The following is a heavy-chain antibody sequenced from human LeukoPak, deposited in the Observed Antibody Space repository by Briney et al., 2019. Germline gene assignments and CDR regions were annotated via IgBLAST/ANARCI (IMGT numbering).Heavy chain of an antibody. Sequence: SESLSLTCTVSGGSISSYYWSWIRQPPGKGLEWIGYIYYSGSTNYNPSLKSRVTISVDTSKNQFSLKLISVTAADTAVYYCARTLYGDYWFDPWGQGTLVTVSS. CDR3: ARTLYGDYWFDP. J-gene: IGHJ5*02. CDR2: IYYSGST. CDR1: GGSISSYY. D-gene: IGHD4-17*01. V-gene: IGHV4-59*08.